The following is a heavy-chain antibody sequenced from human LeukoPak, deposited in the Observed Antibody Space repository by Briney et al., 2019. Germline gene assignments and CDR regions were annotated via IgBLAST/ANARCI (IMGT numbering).Heavy chain of an antibody. CDR1: GFTFSSYG. J-gene: IGHJ4*02. V-gene: IGHV3-33*01. CDR3: ARYYYDSSGYLPWFDY. D-gene: IGHD3-22*01. Sequence: QPGRSLRLSCAASGFTFSSYGMHWVRQAPGKGLEWVAVIWYDGSNKFYADSVKGRFTISRDNSKNTLYLQMNSLRAEDTAVYYCARYYYDSSGYLPWFDYWGQGTLVTVSS. CDR2: IWYDGSNK.